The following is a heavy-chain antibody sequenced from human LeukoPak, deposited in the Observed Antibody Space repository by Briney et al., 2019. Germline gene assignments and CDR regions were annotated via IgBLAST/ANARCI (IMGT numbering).Heavy chain of an antibody. J-gene: IGHJ4*02. Sequence: GGSLRLSCAASGFTFSSYAMSWVRQAPGKGLEWVSAISGSGGSTYYADSVKGRFTISRGNSKNTLYLQMNSLRAEDTAVYYCAKVGILARYYFDYWGQGTLVTVSS. CDR2: ISGSGGST. CDR1: GFTFSSYA. D-gene: IGHD3-3*02. CDR3: AKVGILARYYFDY. V-gene: IGHV3-23*01.